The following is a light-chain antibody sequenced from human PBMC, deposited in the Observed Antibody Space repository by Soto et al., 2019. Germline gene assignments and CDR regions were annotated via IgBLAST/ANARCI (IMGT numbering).Light chain of an antibody. Sequence: EIVMTQSPATLSVSPGERATLSCRASQGIGSTLAWYQQKPGQTPRLLIYGASTRATGVPARFSGSGSGTDFTLTISSLQTEDFATYFCQQSSSTPPWTFGQGTKVDIK. J-gene: IGKJ1*01. V-gene: IGKV3-15*01. CDR1: QGIGST. CDR2: GAS. CDR3: QQSSSTPPWT.